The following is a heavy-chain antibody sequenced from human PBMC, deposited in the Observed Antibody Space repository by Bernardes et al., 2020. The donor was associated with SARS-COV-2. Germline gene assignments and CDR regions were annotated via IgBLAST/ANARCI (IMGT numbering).Heavy chain of an antibody. D-gene: IGHD5-12*01. V-gene: IGHV3-48*03. CDR3: ARDGGFRASHTWAAIEDSFDI. CDR2: ISTSGTTI. Sequence: GGSRRLSCAASGFTFSSYEMNWVRQAPGKGLEWVSYISTSGTTIYYADSVNGRFTISRDNAGNSLYMQMNSLRADDTAVYYCARDGGFRASHTWAAIEDSFDIWGQGTMVSVSS. CDR1: GFTFSSYE. J-gene: IGHJ3*02.